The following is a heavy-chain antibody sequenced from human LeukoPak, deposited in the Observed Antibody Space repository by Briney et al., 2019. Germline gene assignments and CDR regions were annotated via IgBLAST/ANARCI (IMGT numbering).Heavy chain of an antibody. V-gene: IGHV3-11*01. CDR2: ISSSGSTI. CDR1: GFTFSDYY. J-gene: IGHJ4*02. Sequence: GGSLRLSCAASGFTFSDYYMSWIRKAPGKGLEWVSYISSSGSTIYYADSVKGRFTISRDNAKNSLYLQMNSLRAEDTAVYYCARDQNYGTIDYWGQGTLVTVSS. D-gene: IGHD3-10*01. CDR3: ARDQNYGTIDY.